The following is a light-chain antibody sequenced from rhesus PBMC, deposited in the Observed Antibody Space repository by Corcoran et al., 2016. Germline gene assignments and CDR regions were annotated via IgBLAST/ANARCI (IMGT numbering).Light chain of an antibody. CDR1: HGFSSW. V-gene: IGKV1-33*02. Sequence: VGDRVTILCQASHGFSSWLAWYQQKPGKAPKLLIYSTSSLQSGVTSRFSGCGSGTDFTLNINSLQPEDFATNYYKQHNSYPLTFGERTKVEFK. J-gene: IGKJ4*01. CDR2: STS. CDR3: KQHNSYPLT.